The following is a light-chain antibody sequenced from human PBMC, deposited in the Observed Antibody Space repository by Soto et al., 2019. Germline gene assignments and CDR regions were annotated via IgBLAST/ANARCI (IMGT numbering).Light chain of an antibody. V-gene: IGKV1-39*01. CDR2: AAS. Sequence: DIQMTQSPSSLSASIGDRVTITCRASQSISSYLNWYQQKPGTAPKLLIYAASTLQSGVPSRFSGSGSGTDFTLTISSLQSEDFATYYCQQSYSTLPITFGQGTRLEIK. J-gene: IGKJ5*01. CDR3: QQSYSTLPIT. CDR1: QSISSY.